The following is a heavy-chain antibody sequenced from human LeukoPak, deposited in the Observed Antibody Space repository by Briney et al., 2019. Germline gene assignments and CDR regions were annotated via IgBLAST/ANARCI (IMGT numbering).Heavy chain of an antibody. Sequence: GGSLRLSCAATGFTFNSYWMHWVRQAPGKGLVWVSRITGDGSDIAYADSVKGRFTVSRDDAKNTLFLQMTSLRVEDTAIYYCARDAYTTTSNWLDPWGQGTLVTVSS. CDR1: GFTFNSYW. CDR3: ARDAYTTTSNWLDP. CDR2: ITGDGSDI. D-gene: IGHD4-17*01. V-gene: IGHV3-74*01. J-gene: IGHJ5*02.